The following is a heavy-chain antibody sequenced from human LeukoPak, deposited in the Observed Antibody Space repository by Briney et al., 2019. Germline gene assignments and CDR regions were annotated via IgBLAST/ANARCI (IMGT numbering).Heavy chain of an antibody. J-gene: IGHJ4*02. D-gene: IGHD3-9*01. CDR3: FRPVGHYDILTGYSDY. Sequence: PGGSLRLSCAASGFTFSSYAMSWVRQAPGKGLEWVSAISGSGGSTYYADSVKGRFTISRDNSKNTLYLQMNSLRAEDTAVYYCFRPVGHYDILTGYSDYWGQGTLVTVSS. CDR1: GFTFSSYA. CDR2: ISGSGGST. V-gene: IGHV3-23*01.